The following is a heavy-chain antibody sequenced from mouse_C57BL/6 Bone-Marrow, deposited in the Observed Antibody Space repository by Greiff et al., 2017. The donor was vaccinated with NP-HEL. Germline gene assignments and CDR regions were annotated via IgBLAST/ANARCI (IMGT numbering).Heavy chain of an antibody. Sequence: DVKLQESGPGLVKPSQSPSLTCSVTGYSITSGYYWNWIRQFPGNKLEWMGYISYDGSNNYNPSLKNRISITRDTSKNQFFLKLNSVTTEDTATYYCARARITGKGPYAMDYWGQGTSVTVSS. CDR3: ARARITGKGPYAMDY. J-gene: IGHJ4*01. CDR1: GYSITSGYY. V-gene: IGHV3-6*01. D-gene: IGHD4-1*01. CDR2: ISYDGSN.